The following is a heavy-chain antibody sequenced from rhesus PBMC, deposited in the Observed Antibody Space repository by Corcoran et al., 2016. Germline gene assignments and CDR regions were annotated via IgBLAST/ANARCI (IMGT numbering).Heavy chain of an antibody. D-gene: IGHD4-29*01. J-gene: IGHJ4*01. Sequence: QVTLQESGPALVKPTQTLTLTCTFSGFPLSTSGMGVGWISQPPGKALEWLASIYWDDDKNYSTSLKSRLTISKDTSNNQVVLTMTNMDPVDTATYYCARGGGSSPFDYWGQGVLVTVSS. V-gene: IGHV2S1*01. CDR1: GFPLSTSGMG. CDR3: ARGGGSSPFDY. CDR2: IYWDDDK.